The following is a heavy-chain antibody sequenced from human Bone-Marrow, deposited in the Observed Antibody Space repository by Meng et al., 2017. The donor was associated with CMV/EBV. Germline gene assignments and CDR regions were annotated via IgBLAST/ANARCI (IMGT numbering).Heavy chain of an antibody. CDR1: GGSISSSSYY. Sequence: TLSLTCTVSGGSISSSSYYWGWIRQPPGKALEWLALIYWNDDKRYRSSLKSRLTITKDTSKNQVVLTMTNMDPVDTATYYCAHSIWDDYGGNNLGYWGQGTLVTVSS. CDR3: AHSIWDDYGGNNLGY. CDR2: IYWNDDK. D-gene: IGHD4-23*01. V-gene: IGHV2-5*01. J-gene: IGHJ4*02.